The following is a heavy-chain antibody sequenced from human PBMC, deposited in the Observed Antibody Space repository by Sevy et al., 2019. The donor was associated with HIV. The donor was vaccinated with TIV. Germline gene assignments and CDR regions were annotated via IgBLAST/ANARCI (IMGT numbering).Heavy chain of an antibody. CDR3: AKGVSSWYGSGMDV. CDR1: GFTFSSYA. V-gene: IGHV3-23*01. CDR2: ISGSGGST. J-gene: IGHJ6*03. Sequence: GGSLRLSCAASGFTFSSYAMSWVRQAPGKGLEWVSAISGSGGSTYYADSVKGRFTISRDNSKNTLYLQMNRLRAEDTAVYYCAKGVSSWYGSGMDVWGKGTTVTVSS. D-gene: IGHD6-13*01.